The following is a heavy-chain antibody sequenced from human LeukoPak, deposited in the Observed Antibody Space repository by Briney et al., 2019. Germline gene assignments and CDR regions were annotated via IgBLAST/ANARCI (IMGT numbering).Heavy chain of an antibody. CDR3: AKDGVIKFGGVKGYFDY. CDR2: IKQDGSEK. V-gene: IGHV3-7*03. Sequence: PGGSLRLSCAASGFTFSSYWMSWVRQAPGKGLEWVANIKQDGSEKYYVDSVKGRFTISRDNAKNSLYLQMNSLRAEDTAVYHCAKDGVIKFGGVKGYFDYWGQGTLVTVSS. CDR1: GFTFSSYW. D-gene: IGHD3-16*01. J-gene: IGHJ4*02.